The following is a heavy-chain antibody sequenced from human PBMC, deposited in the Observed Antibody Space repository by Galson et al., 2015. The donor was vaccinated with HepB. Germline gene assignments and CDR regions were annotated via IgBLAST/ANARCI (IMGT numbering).Heavy chain of an antibody. Sequence: SLRLSCAASGFTFSSYAMHWVRQAPGKGLEWVAVISYDGSNKYYADSVKGRFTISRDNSKNTLYLQMNSLRAEDTAVYYCASVYSSRGYYYYYGMDVWGQGTTVTVSS. CDR2: ISYDGSNK. J-gene: IGHJ6*02. D-gene: IGHD6-13*01. CDR3: ASVYSSRGYYYYYGMDV. V-gene: IGHV3-30-3*01. CDR1: GFTFSSYA.